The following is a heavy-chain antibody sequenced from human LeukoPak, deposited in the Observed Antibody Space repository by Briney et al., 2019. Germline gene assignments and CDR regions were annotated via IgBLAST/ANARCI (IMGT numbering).Heavy chain of an antibody. Sequence: SETLSLTCTVSGGSISSHYWSWIRQPPGKGLEWIGYIYYSGSTNYNPSLKSRVTISVDTSKNQFSLKLSSVTAADTAVYYCARCVGANTLYMDVWGKGTTVTVSS. CDR1: GGSISSHY. CDR2: IYYSGST. CDR3: ARCVGANTLYMDV. V-gene: IGHV4-59*11. J-gene: IGHJ6*03. D-gene: IGHD1-26*01.